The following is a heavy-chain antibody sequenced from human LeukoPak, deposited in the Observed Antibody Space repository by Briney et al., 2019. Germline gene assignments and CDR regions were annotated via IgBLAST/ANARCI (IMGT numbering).Heavy chain of an antibody. J-gene: IGHJ4*02. V-gene: IGHV3-23*01. Sequence: GGSLRLSCVASGFTFSNYAMSWVRQAPGKGLEWVAALNGGRTFFQDSVRGRFTISRDNSKNTLYLQLNSLRGDDTAVYYCVKEVTGYGYFDYWGRGTLVTVSS. CDR3: VKEVTGYGYFDY. D-gene: IGHD2-2*03. CDR1: GFTFSNYA. CDR2: LNGGRT.